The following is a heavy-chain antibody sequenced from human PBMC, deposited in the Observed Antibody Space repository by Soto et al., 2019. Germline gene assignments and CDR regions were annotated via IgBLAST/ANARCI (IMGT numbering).Heavy chain of an antibody. CDR3: ARDDDFWSGTYYYYYGMDA. J-gene: IGHJ6*02. D-gene: IGHD3-3*01. V-gene: IGHV3-48*03. CDR1: GFTFSSYE. Sequence: PGGSLRLSCAASGFTFSSYEMNWVRQAPGKGLEWVSYISSSGSTIYYADSVKGRFTISRDNAKNSLYLQMNSLRAEDTAVYYCARDDDFWSGTYYYYYGMDAWGQGTTVTVSS. CDR2: ISSSGSTI.